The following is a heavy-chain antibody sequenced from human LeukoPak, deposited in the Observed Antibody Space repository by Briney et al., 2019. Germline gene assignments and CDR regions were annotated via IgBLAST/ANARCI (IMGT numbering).Heavy chain of an antibody. D-gene: IGHD6-19*01. Sequence: ESGPTLVNPTHTLTLTCTFSGFSLTTSGMRVNWIRQPPGKALEWLARIDWDDHKFYSTSLKTRLTISKDTSQNQVVLRMTNMDPVDTATYFWARMTSDWVIDFWGQGTLVTVSS. J-gene: IGHJ4*02. CDR1: GFSLTTSGMR. CDR2: IDWDDHK. V-gene: IGHV2-70*04. CDR3: ARMTSDWVIDF.